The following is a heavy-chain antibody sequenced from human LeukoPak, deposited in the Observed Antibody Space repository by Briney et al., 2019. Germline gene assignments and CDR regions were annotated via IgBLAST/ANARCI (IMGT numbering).Heavy chain of an antibody. CDR2: ISWNSGSI. D-gene: IGHD2-8*02. Sequence: PGRSLRLSCAASGFTFDDYATHWVRQAPGKGLEWVSGISWNSGSIGYADSVKGRFTISRDNAKNSLYLQMDSLRAEDTAVYYCARVVPGTGFFYWGQGTLVTVSS. V-gene: IGHV3-9*01. J-gene: IGHJ4*02. CDR3: ARVVPGTGFFY. CDR1: GFTFDDYA.